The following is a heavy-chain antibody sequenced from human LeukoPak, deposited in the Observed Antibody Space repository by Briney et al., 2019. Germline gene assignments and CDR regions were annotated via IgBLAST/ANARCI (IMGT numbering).Heavy chain of an antibody. V-gene: IGHV3-74*01. Sequence: QPGGSLRLSCAASGFPFSSYWMHWVRQAPGKGPVWVSRINSDGSSTDYADSVKGRFTISRDNAKNTLYLQMNSLRAEDTAMYYCARDKYGGNSNAFDIWGQGTMVTVSS. CDR1: GFPFSSYW. CDR2: INSDGSST. J-gene: IGHJ3*02. CDR3: ARDKYGGNSNAFDI. D-gene: IGHD4-23*01.